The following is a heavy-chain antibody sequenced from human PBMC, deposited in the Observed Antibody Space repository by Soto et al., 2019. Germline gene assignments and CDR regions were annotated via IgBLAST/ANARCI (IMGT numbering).Heavy chain of an antibody. CDR2: ISYDGSNK. J-gene: IGHJ4*02. CDR1: GFTFSSYA. V-gene: IGHV3-30-3*01. CDR3: ARESDIVATNPTFDY. Sequence: QVQLVESGGGVVQPGRSLRLSCAASGFTFSSYAMHWVRQAPGKGLEWVAVISYDGSNKYYAASVKGRFTISRDNSKNTLYLQMNSLRAEDTAVYYCARESDIVATNPTFDYWGQGTLVTVSS. D-gene: IGHD5-12*01.